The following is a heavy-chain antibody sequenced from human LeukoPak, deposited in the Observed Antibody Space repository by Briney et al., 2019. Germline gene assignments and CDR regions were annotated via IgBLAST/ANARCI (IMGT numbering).Heavy chain of an antibody. CDR3: AEEIDCSSTSCLVDY. CDR1: GFTFSSYG. V-gene: IGHV3-30*02. D-gene: IGHD2-2*01. J-gene: IGHJ4*02. CDR2: IRYDGSNK. Sequence: PGGSLRLSCAASGFTFSSYGMHWVRQAPGKGLEWVAFIRYDGSNKYYADSVKGRFTISRDNSKNALYLQMNSLRAEDTAVYYCAEEIDCSSTSCLVDYWGQGTLVTVSS.